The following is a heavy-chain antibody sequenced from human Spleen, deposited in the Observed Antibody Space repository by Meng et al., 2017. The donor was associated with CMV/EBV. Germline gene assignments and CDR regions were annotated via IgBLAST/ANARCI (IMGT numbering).Heavy chain of an antibody. D-gene: IGHD1-20*01. CDR3: ARHSITGTTWLDH. CDR2: INPNGGAT. J-gene: IGHJ4*02. Sequence: ASVKVSCKASGYTFAAYFTHWVRQAPGQGLEWMGWINPNGGATNYAQRFQGRVTMTTDTSTSTAYMELSGLKPDDTAVYFCARHSITGTTWLDHWGQGALVTVSS. CDR1: GYTFAAYF. V-gene: IGHV1-2*02.